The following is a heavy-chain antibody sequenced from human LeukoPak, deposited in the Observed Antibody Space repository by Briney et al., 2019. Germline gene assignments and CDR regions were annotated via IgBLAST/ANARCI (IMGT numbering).Heavy chain of an antibody. D-gene: IGHD3-22*01. CDR2: IRYDGSYK. CDR3: VKRSSTSSGYFDF. CDR1: GFTFSSYG. J-gene: IGHJ4*02. Sequence: GGSLRLSCAASGFTFSSYGMHWVRQAPGKGLEWVAFIRYDGSYKYYADSVKGRFTISRDNSKNTIYLQMSSLRAEDTAIYYCVKRSSTSSGYFDFWGRGILVTVSS. V-gene: IGHV3-30*02.